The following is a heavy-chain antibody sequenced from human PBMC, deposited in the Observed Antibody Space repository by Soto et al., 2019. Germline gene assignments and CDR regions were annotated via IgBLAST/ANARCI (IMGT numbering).Heavy chain of an antibody. V-gene: IGHV4-30-4*01. Sequence: TLFLTCTASGASISSGDHYWSWIRQPPGKGLEWIGYIYDSGSTHYNPSLRSRVSMPVDTSKNQFSLKLSSVTDADTAVYYCARGGVLLQFFDYWGQGAPVTVSS. CDR3: ARGGVLLQFFDY. D-gene: IGHD2-21*01. J-gene: IGHJ4*02. CDR1: GASISSGDHY. CDR2: IYDSGST.